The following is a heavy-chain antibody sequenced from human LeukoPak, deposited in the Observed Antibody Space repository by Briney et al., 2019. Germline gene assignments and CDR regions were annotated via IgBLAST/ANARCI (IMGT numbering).Heavy chain of an antibody. J-gene: IGHJ4*02. CDR2: ITSRGSTI. D-gene: IGHD5-24*01. Sequence: PGGSLRLSCAASGFSFDDYAMNWVRQAPGKGLEWVSYITSRGSTIYYADSVKGRFTMSRDNAKNSLYLQMNSLRAEDTAVYYCARSMVTIPIPGGYWGQGTLVTVSS. V-gene: IGHV3-48*03. CDR3: ARSMVTIPIPGGY. CDR1: GFSFDDYA.